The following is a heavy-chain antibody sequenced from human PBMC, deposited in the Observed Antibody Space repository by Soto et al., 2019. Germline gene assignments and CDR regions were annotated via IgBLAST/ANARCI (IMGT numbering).Heavy chain of an antibody. CDR3: AGDYGVYDWYGMDV. Sequence: VQLVQSGAEVKKPGSSVKVSCRASGATFRSYAFTWVRQAPGQGLEWMGGISPIFGSTIYARQFQGRVTITADDSASTAYMELNSLSSEDTAVYYCAGDYGVYDWYGMDVWGQGTTVTV. V-gene: IGHV1-69*01. CDR2: ISPIFGST. CDR1: GATFRSYA. J-gene: IGHJ6*02. D-gene: IGHD4-17*01.